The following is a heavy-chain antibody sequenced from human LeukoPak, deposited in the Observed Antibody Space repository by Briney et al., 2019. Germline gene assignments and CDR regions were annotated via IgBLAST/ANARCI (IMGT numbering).Heavy chain of an antibody. V-gene: IGHV3-48*01. D-gene: IGHD2-2*01. CDR1: GFTFSDFN. CDR3: ARDHAYAFDI. CDR2: IGSAI. J-gene: IGHJ3*02. Sequence: GGSLRLSCVASGFTFSDFNLNWVRQAPGKGLEWISYIGSAIYYADSVKGRFTISRDNAKNSLYLQMNSLRAEDTAVYYCARDHAYAFDIWGQGTLVTVSS.